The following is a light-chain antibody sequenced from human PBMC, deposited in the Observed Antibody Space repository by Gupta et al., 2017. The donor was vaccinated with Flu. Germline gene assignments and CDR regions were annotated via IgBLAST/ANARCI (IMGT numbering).Light chain of an antibody. V-gene: IGKV1-27*01. J-gene: IGKJ1*01. CDR3: QKYNSAPWT. Sequence: PSSLSASVEDRVTITCRASQGTSNYLARYQQKPGKVPKLLIYAASTLQLGVPSRFSGRESGTDFTLTIGSLQPEDVATYYCQKYNSAPWTFGQGTKVEIK. CDR2: AAS. CDR1: QGTSNY.